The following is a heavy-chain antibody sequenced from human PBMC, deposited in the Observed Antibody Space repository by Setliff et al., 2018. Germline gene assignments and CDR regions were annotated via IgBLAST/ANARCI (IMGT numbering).Heavy chain of an antibody. CDR1: GYTLTELS. V-gene: IGHV1-24*01. CDR3: ARDKADYYDRSGYSGASDV. CDR2: FDPEDGET. J-gene: IGHJ3*01. D-gene: IGHD3-22*01. Sequence: ASVKVSCKVSGYTLTELSRHWVRQAPGKGLEWMGGFDPEDGETIYAQKFQGRVTLSADESTSTVYMELTRLRPEDTAIYYCARDKADYYDRSGYSGASDVWGQGTMVT.